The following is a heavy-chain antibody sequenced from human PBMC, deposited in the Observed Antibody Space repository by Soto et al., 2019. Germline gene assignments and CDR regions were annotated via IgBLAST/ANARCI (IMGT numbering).Heavy chain of an antibody. Sequence: PSETLSLTCTVSGGSIISYYWSWILQPPGKGLEWIGYIYYSGSTNYNPSLKSRVTISVDTSKNQFSLKLSSVTAADTAVYYCAREQKYCSGVSCYLNWFDPWSQGTLVTVSS. D-gene: IGHD2-15*01. CDR1: GGSIISYY. J-gene: IGHJ5*02. CDR2: IYYSGST. V-gene: IGHV4-59*12. CDR3: AREQKYCSGVSCYLNWFDP.